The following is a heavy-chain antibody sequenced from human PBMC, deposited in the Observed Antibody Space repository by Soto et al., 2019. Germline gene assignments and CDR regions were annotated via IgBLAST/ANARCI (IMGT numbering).Heavy chain of an antibody. V-gene: IGHV4-30-4*01. CDR1: GGSISSGDNY. CDR2: IYYSGST. D-gene: IGHD5-18*01. CDR3: ASNSYGYIFYDS. Sequence: QVQLQESGPGLVKPSQTLSLTCTVSGGSISSGDNYWSWIRQPPGKGLEWIGYIYYSGSTYYNPSLKSRVTISVDTSKHQFSLKLNSVTAADTAVHYCASNSYGYIFYDSWGQGTLVTVSS. J-gene: IGHJ4*02.